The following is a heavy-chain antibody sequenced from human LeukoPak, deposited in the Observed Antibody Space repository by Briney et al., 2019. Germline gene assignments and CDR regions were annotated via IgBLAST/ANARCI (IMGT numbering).Heavy chain of an antibody. V-gene: IGHV3-23*01. CDR1: GFTFSTFA. J-gene: IGHJ4*02. CDR2: ILPSGGEI. CDR3: ATYSQVLLPFES. D-gene: IGHD5-18*01. Sequence: GWSLTLSCASSGFTFSTFAMIWVRQPPGKGLEWVSRILPSGGEIHYADSVRGGFTISREKPKNTLSLQMKSLSAEDTALYFCATYSQVLLPFESWGQGTLVSVSS.